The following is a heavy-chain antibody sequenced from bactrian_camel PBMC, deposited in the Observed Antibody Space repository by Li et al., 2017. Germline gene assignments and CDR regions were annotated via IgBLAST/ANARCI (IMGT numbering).Heavy chain of an antibody. CDR1: GFTFSSYY. Sequence: HVQLVESGGGLVQPGGSLRLSCAASGFTFSSYYMSWVRQAPGKGLEWVSSISIDGMRGTRTWYADSMRGRFVLSRDNTKNTTYLEMNSLNSEDTALYYCAAGLLVQYWGQGTQVTVS. V-gene: IGHV3-2*01. CDR2: ISIDGMRGTRT. J-gene: IGHJ4*01. CDR3: AAGLLVQY.